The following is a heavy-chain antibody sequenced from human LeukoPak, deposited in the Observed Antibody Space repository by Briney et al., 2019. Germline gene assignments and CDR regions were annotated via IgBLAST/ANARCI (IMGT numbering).Heavy chain of an antibody. D-gene: IGHD5-18*01. CDR3: ARDPSYTAMPGGWFDP. CDR1: GGSISSYY. J-gene: IGHJ5*02. V-gene: IGHV4-59*01. Sequence: PSETLSLTCTVSGGSISSYYWSWIRQPPGKGLEWIGYIYYSGSTNYNPSLKSRVTISVDTSKNQFSLKLSSVTAADTAVYYCARDPSYTAMPGGWFDPWGRGTLVTVSS. CDR2: IYYSGST.